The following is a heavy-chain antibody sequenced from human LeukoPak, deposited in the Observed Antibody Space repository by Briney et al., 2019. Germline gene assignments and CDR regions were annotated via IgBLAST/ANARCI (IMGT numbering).Heavy chain of an antibody. CDR2: IYYSGST. CDR1: GGSISSSSYY. Sequence: PSETLSLTCTVSGGSISSSSYYWGWIRQPPGKGLEWIGSIYYSGSTYYNPSLKSRVTISVDTSKNQFSLKLSSVTATDTAVYYCARRVAYSSSSTNWFDPWGQGTLVTVSS. D-gene: IGHD6-13*01. V-gene: IGHV4-39*01. J-gene: IGHJ5*02. CDR3: ARRVAYSSSSTNWFDP.